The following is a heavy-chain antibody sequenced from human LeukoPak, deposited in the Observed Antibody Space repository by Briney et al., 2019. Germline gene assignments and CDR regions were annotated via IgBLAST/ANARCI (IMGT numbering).Heavy chain of an antibody. V-gene: IGHV1-18*01. J-gene: IGHJ4*02. D-gene: IGHD2-21*02. CDR3: ARVVGWWVVTAPSYFDY. CDR2: ISAYNGNT. CDR1: GYTFTSYG. Sequence: ASVKVSCKASGYTFTSYGISWVRQAPGQGLEWMGWISAYNGNTNYAQKLQGRVTMTTDTSTSTAYMEPRSLRSDDTAVYYCARVVGWWVVTAPSYFDYWGQGTLVTVSS.